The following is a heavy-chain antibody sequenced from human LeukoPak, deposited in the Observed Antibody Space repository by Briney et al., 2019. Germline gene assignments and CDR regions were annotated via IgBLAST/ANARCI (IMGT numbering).Heavy chain of an antibody. CDR3: ARNTRVRGVTHYYYYGMDV. D-gene: IGHD3-10*01. CDR1: GYSFTSYW. CDR2: IYPGDSDT. V-gene: IGHV5-51*01. J-gene: IGHJ6*04. Sequence: GESLQISCKGSGYSFTSYWIGWVRQMPGKGLEWMGIIYPGDSDTRYSPSFQGQVTISADKSISTAYLQWSSLKASDTAMYYCARNTRVRGVTHYYYYGMDVWGKGTTVTVSS.